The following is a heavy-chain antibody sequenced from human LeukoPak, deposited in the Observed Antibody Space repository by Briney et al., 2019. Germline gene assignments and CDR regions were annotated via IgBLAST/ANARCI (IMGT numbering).Heavy chain of an antibody. CDR2: ISGSGGST. V-gene: IGHV3-23*01. Sequence: PGGSLRLSCAASGFTFSSYAMSWVRQAPGKGLEWVSAISGSGGSTYYADSVKGRFTISRDNSKNTLYLQMNSLRAEDTAVYYCAKDLSSVVVVAATPFGHWGQGTLVTVSS. CDR1: GFTFSSYA. D-gene: IGHD2-15*01. J-gene: IGHJ4*02. CDR3: AKDLSSVVVVAATPFGH.